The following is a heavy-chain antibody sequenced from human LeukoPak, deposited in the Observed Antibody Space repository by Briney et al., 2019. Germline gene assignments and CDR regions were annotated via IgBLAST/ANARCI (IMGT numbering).Heavy chain of an antibody. Sequence: GGSLRLSCAASGFTFSEYWMTWVRQTPGTGLECVANINQYGGEISYVDSVKGRFTISRDNAKNSLSLQMSSLRVEDTAVYYCVKGPLITAAGTYWGQGTLVTVSS. J-gene: IGHJ4*02. CDR3: VKGPLITAAGTY. D-gene: IGHD6-13*01. V-gene: IGHV3-7*03. CDR1: GFTFSEYW. CDR2: INQYGGEI.